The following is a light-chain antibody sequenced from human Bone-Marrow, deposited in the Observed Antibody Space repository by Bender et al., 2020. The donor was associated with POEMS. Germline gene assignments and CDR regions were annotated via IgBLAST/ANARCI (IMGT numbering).Light chain of an antibody. Sequence: QSALTQPASVSGSPGQSITISCAGTSSDVGGYNLVSWYQQQPGKAPKLMIYEVNKRPSGVPDRFSGSKSGNTASLTVSGLQADDEADYYCSSYSGDRIPVLFGGGTKLTVL. CDR2: EVN. V-gene: IGLV2-8*01. CDR3: SSYSGDRIPVL. J-gene: IGLJ2*01. CDR1: SSDVGGYNL.